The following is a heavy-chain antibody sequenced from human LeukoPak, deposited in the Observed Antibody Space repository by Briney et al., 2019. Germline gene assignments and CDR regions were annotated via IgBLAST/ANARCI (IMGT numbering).Heavy chain of an antibody. CDR2: IYSGGST. CDR3: AGETTIYYGWSGYSLYYGIDT. V-gene: IGHV3-53*05. CDR1: GFTVSTNY. J-gene: IGHJ6*01. D-gene: IGHD3-22*01. Sequence: GGSLRLSCAASGFTVSTNYMRWVRPAPGKGLEWFLVIYSGGSTYYADSVKGRFTISRDNSKNTLYLQRSGLRAEGTAVYNCAGETTIYYGWSGYSLYYGIDTCGQGTTVTVSS.